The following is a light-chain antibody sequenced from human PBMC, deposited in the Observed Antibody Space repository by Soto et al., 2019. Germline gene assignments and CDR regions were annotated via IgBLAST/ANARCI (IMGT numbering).Light chain of an antibody. Sequence: IRMTQSPSSFSASTGDRVTITCRARQDISSYLAWYQQKPGKAPKLLIHGASTLQSGVPSRFSGSGSGTDFTLTINCLQPEDFATYSCQQYHSYPLTFGPGTKVDI. CDR1: QDISSY. V-gene: IGKV1-8*01. CDR3: QQYHSYPLT. CDR2: GAS. J-gene: IGKJ3*01.